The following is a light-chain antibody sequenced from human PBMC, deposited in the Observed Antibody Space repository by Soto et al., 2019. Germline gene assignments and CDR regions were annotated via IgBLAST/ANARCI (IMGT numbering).Light chain of an antibody. CDR2: EVS. V-gene: IGLV2-14*01. CDR1: SSDVGGYNY. Sequence: QAVLTQPASVSGSPGQSITISCTGTSSDVGGYNYVYWYQQHPGKAPKLMIYEVSNRPSGVSNRFSGSKSGNTASLTISGLQAEDEADYYCYSYAGTYTLVFGGGTKLTVL. J-gene: IGLJ2*01. CDR3: YSYAGTYTLV.